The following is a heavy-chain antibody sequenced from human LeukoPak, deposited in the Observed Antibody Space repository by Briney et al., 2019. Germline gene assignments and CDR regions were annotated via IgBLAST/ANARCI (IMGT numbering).Heavy chain of an antibody. CDR1: GFTFSTYS. CDR2: IKQDGSET. CDR3: ARAQWRRPDY. Sequence: TGGSLRLSCAASGFTFSTYSMNWFRQAPGKGLEWGATIKQDGSETDYVDSVKGRFTISRDNAKSSLYLQMNSLRIEDTAVYYCARAQWRRPDYWGQGTLVTVSS. D-gene: IGHD5-12*01. J-gene: IGHJ4*02. V-gene: IGHV3-7*02.